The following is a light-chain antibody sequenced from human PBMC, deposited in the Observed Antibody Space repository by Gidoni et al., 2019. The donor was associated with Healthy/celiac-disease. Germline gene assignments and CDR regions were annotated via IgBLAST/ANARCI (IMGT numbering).Light chain of an antibody. CDR2: GAS. J-gene: IGKJ4*01. Sequence: EIVMTPSPATLSVSPGERATLSCRASQSVSSNLAWYQQKPGQAPRLLIYGASTRATGIPARVSGSGSGTEFTLTISSLQSEDFAVDYCQQYNNWPTLTFGGGTKVEIK. CDR3: QQYNNWPTLT. CDR1: QSVSSN. V-gene: IGKV3-15*01.